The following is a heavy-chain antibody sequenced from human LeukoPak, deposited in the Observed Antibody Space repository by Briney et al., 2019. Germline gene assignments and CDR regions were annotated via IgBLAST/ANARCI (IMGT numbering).Heavy chain of an antibody. CDR2: ITPFLGIA. D-gene: IGHD3-10*01. CDR3: ARQPPTASSGHPSYYHHGMDV. V-gene: IGHV1-69*04. Sequence: SVKVSCKASGDTFSSYAINWVRQAPGQGPEWMGRITPFLGIANYPQKFQGRVTITADESTTTVYMELSSLRSEDTAVYYCARQPPTASSGHPSYYHHGMDVWGQGTTVIVSS. J-gene: IGHJ6*02. CDR1: GDTFSSYA.